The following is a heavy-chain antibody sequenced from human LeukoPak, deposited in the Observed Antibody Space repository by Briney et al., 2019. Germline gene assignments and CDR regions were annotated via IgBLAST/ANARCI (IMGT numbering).Heavy chain of an antibody. D-gene: IGHD2-15*01. V-gene: IGHV3-30*03. CDR3: ARQGYSSGDMDV. CDR1: GFTFSSYG. Sequence: GRSLRLSCAASGFTFSSYGMHWVRQAPGKGLEWVAVISYDGSNKYYADSVKGRFTISRDNSKNTLYLQMNSLRVEDTAVYHCARQGYSSGDMDVWGKGTTVTVSS. CDR2: ISYDGSNK. J-gene: IGHJ6*03.